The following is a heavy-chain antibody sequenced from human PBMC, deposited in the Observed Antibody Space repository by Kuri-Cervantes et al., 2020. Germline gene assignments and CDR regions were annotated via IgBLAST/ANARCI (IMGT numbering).Heavy chain of an antibody. CDR3: ARAYCSGGSCYSRHFDY. J-gene: IGHJ4*02. CDR1: GYSISSGYY. V-gene: IGHV4-38-2*01. Sequence: SQTLSLTCAASGYSISSGYYWGWIRQPPGKGLEWIGSIYHSGSAYYNPSLKSRVTISVDTSKNQFSLKLSSVTAADTAVYYCARAYCSGGSCYSRHFDYWGQGTLVTVSS. CDR2: IYHSGSA. D-gene: IGHD2-15*01.